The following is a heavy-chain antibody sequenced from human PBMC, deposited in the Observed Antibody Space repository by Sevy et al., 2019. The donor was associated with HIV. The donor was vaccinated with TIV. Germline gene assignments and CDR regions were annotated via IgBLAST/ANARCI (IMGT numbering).Heavy chain of an antibody. CDR3: ARGYSSSWTDYYYYYGIDV. Sequence: SETLSLTCAVYGGSFSGYYWSWIRQPPGKGLEWIGEINHSGSTNYNPSLKSRVTISVDTSKNQFSLKLSSVTAADTAVYYCARGYSSSWTDYYYYYGIDVWGQGTTVTVSS. CDR2: INHSGST. J-gene: IGHJ6*02. CDR1: GGSFSGYY. D-gene: IGHD6-13*01. V-gene: IGHV4-34*01.